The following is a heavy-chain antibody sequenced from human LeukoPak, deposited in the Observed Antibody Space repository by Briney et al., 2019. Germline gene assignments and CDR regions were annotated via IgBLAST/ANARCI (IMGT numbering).Heavy chain of an antibody. Sequence: GSLRLSCAASGFTFSTYSMTWVRQAPGKGLEWVSYISPVSSDIYYAGSVKGLFTISRDNAKNSLYLQMNNLRDEDTAVYYCARAAYSSSPDYWGQGSLVIVSS. CDR1: GFTFSTYS. V-gene: IGHV3-48*02. D-gene: IGHD6-13*01. J-gene: IGHJ4*02. CDR3: ARAAYSSSPDY. CDR2: ISPVSSDI.